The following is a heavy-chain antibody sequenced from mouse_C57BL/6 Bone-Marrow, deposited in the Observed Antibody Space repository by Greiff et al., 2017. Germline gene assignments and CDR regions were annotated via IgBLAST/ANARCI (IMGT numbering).Heavy chain of an antibody. D-gene: IGHD1-1*01. J-gene: IGHJ3*01. CDR3: ARTEPRDYYGSSSFAY. CDR1: GFSLSTFGMG. Sequence: QVTLKVSGPGILQPSQTLSLTCSFSGFSLSTFGMGVGWIRQPSGKGLEWLAHIWWDDDKYYNPALKSRLTISKDTSKNQVFLKIANVDTADTATYYFARTEPRDYYGSSSFAYWGQGTLVTVSA. CDR2: IWWDDDK. V-gene: IGHV8-8*01.